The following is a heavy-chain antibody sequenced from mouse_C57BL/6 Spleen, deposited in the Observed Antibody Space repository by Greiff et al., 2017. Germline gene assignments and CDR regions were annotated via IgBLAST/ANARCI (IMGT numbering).Heavy chain of an antibody. Sequence: QVQLQQPGAELVRPGSSVKLSCKASGYTFTSYWMDWVKQRPGQGLEWIGNIYPSDSETHYNQKFKDKATLTVDKSSRTAYMQLSSLTSEDSAVYYCAREGTGSFDYWGQGTTLTVSS. V-gene: IGHV1-61*01. CDR1: GYTFTSYW. CDR2: IYPSDSET. CDR3: AREGTGSFDY. J-gene: IGHJ2*01. D-gene: IGHD4-1*01.